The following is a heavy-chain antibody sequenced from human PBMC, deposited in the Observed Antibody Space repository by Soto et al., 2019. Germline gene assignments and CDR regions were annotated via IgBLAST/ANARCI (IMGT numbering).Heavy chain of an antibody. CDR3: ARRRGGSDYLDY. Sequence: PSETLSLTCTVAGGSISSSSYYWGWIRQPPGKGLEWIGTIYYSGRTYYSPSLKSRVTLSVDTSKNQFSLKLSSVTAADTAVYYCARRRGGSDYLDYWGQGTLVTVSS. V-gene: IGHV4-39*01. CDR1: GGSISSSSYY. D-gene: IGHD5-12*01. CDR2: IYYSGRT. J-gene: IGHJ4*02.